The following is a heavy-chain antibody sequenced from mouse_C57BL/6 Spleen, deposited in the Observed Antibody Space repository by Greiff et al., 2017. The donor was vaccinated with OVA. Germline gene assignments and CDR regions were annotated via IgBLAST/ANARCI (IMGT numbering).Heavy chain of an antibody. CDR3: ASQLGLDYAMDY. J-gene: IGHJ4*01. CDR2: IYPGDGDT. CDR1: GYAFSSSW. V-gene: IGHV1-82*01. Sequence: QVQLKESGPELVKPGASVKISCKASGYAFSSSWMNWVKQRPGKGLEWIGRIYPGDGDTNYNGKFKGKATLTADKSSSTAYMQLSSLTSEDSAVYFCASQLGLDYAMDYWGQGTSVTVSS. D-gene: IGHD4-1*02.